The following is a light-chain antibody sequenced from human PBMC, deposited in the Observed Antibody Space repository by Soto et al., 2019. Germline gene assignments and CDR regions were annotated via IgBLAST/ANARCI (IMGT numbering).Light chain of an antibody. CDR2: KDS. J-gene: IGLJ2*01. CDR3: QVWDTSTTVV. CDR1: NIGRKN. V-gene: IGLV3-9*01. Sequence: SYELTQPLSVSVALGQTARITCGGNNIGRKNVQWYQQKPGQAPVLVIYKDSRWPSGIPERFSGSNSGNTATLTITRAQAGDEADYYCQVWDTSTTVVFGGGTKLTVL.